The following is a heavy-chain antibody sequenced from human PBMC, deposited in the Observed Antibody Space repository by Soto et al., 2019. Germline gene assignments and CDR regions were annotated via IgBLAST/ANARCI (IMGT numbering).Heavy chain of an antibody. J-gene: IGHJ4*02. D-gene: IGHD5-12*01. CDR3: ASRDGYNYLDY. CDR1: GGTFSSYA. V-gene: IGHV1-69*13. CDR2: IIPIFGTA. Sequence: SVKVSCKASGGTFSSYAISWVRQAPGQRLEWMGGIIPIFGTANYAQKFQGRVTITADESTSTAYMELSSLRSEDTAVYYCASRDGYNYLDYWGQGTLVTVSS.